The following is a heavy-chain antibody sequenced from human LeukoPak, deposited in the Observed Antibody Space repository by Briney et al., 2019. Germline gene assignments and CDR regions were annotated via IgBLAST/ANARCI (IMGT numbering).Heavy chain of an antibody. D-gene: IGHD4-17*01. Sequence: PSETLSLTCTVSGGSISSYYWSWIRQPPGKGLEWIGYIYYSGSTNYNPSLKSRVTISVDTSKNQFSLKLSSVTAADTAVYYCARVAFDYGELTTLWDYWGQGTLVTVSS. CDR1: GGSISSYY. V-gene: IGHV4-59*08. CDR3: ARVAFDYGELTTLWDY. J-gene: IGHJ4*02. CDR2: IYYSGST.